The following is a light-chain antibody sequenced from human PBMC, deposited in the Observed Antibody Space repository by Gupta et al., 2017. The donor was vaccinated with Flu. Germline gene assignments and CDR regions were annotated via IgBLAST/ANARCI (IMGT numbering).Light chain of an antibody. J-gene: IGKJ2*01. CDR3: QQSDGSPPYT. Sequence: EIVLTQSPGTLSLSPGERVTLSCRASQSVSGNYLAWYQQKSGQAPRLLIYGVSSRATGIPDRFSGSGSGTDFTLTISRLDHEDFAVYYCQQSDGSPPYTFGLGTKVEIK. CDR1: QSVSGNY. V-gene: IGKV3-20*01. CDR2: GVS.